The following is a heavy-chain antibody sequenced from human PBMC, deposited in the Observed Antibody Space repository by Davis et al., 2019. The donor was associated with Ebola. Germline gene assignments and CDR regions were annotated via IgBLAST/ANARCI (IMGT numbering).Heavy chain of an antibody. Sequence: PGGSLRLSCAASGFTFSSYAMSWVRQAPGKGLEWVSAISGSGGSTYYADSVKGRFTISRDNAKSTLYLQMNSLRAEDTAVYYCAREQVAGTVILDYWGQGTLVTVPS. V-gene: IGHV3-23*01. D-gene: IGHD6-19*01. CDR1: GFTFSSYA. CDR3: AREQVAGTVILDY. CDR2: ISGSGGST. J-gene: IGHJ4*02.